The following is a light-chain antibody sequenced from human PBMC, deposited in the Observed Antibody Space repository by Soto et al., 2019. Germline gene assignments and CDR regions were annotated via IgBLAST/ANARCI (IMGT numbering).Light chain of an antibody. Sequence: QSALTQPASVSGSPGQSITISCTGTSSDVGFYNFVSWYQQHPGKAPKLMIYDVTNRPSGISNRFSGCKSGNTASLTISGLQAEDEADYYCSSYTGSSTLVFGGGTKLTVL. V-gene: IGLV2-14*01. CDR2: DVT. CDR1: SSDVGFYNF. CDR3: SSYTGSSTLV. J-gene: IGLJ2*01.